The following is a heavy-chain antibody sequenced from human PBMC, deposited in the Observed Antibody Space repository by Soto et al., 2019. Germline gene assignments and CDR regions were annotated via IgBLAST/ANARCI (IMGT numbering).Heavy chain of an antibody. V-gene: IGHV4-59*08. J-gene: IGHJ3*01. Sequence: SETLSLTWTVSGGSITNYYYSWIRQPPGKGLEWIGYIFHTGTTSYNPSLKSRVTLSVDTPQSQFSLKLNSVTAADTAVYYCTTVAYESRGSLAFDLW. CDR1: GGSITNYY. CDR3: TTVAYESRGSLAFDL. CDR2: IFHTGTT. D-gene: IGHD3-22*01.